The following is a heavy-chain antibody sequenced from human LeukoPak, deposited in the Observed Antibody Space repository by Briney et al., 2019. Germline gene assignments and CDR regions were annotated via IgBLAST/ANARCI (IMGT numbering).Heavy chain of an antibody. CDR1: GYTFTSYD. J-gene: IGHJ3*02. CDR2: MNSNSGNT. V-gene: IGHV1-8*01. D-gene: IGHD3-22*01. Sequence: ASVKVSCKASGYTFTSYDINWVRQATGQGLEWMGWMNSNSGNTGYAQKFQGRVTMTRNTSISTAYMELSSLRSEDTAVYYCARDTYYYDSSGYPDNAFDIWGQGTMVTASS. CDR3: ARDTYYYDSSGYPDNAFDI.